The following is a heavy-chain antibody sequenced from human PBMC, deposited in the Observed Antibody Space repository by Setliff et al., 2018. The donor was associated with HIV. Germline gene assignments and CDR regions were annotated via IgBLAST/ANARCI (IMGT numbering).Heavy chain of an antibody. J-gene: IGHJ4*02. CDR1: GFTFSSYA. D-gene: IGHD3-3*01. Sequence: PGGSLRLSCATSGFTFSSYAMGWVRQAPGKGLEWVSSISGSGDDTYYTNSVKGRFTISRDNSRNALFLQMDSLRAEDTAIYYCATLRVDYFDYWGQGTLVTVSS. CDR3: ATLRVDYFDY. CDR2: ISGSGDDT. V-gene: IGHV3-23*01.